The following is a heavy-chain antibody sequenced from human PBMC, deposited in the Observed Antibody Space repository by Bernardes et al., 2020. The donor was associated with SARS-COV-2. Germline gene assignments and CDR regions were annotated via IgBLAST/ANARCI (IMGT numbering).Heavy chain of an antibody. CDR1: GFTFSSYW. J-gene: IGHJ4*02. CDR2: IKQDGSEK. D-gene: IGHD3-22*01. CDR3: ASRPSHPYYYGVFDF. Sequence: GGSLRLSCAASGFTFSSYWMSWVRQAPGKGLEWVANIKQDGSEKYYVDSVKGRFTISRDNAKNSLYLQMNSLRAEDTAVYYCASRPSHPYYYGVFDFWGQGTLVTVSS. V-gene: IGHV3-7*01.